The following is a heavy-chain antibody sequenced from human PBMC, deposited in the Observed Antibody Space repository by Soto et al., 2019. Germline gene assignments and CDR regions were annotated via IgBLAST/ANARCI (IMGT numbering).Heavy chain of an antibody. D-gene: IGHD2-2*02. Sequence: GGSLRLSCAVSGFTFSNYAMTWVRQAPGKGLEWVSAISGSGGSTYYADSVKGRFTISRDNSKNTLYLQMNSLRAEDTAVYYCAKYTPNYYYYGMDVWGQGTTVTVSS. V-gene: IGHV3-23*01. CDR3: AKYTPNYYYYGMDV. J-gene: IGHJ6*02. CDR1: GFTFSNYA. CDR2: ISGSGGST.